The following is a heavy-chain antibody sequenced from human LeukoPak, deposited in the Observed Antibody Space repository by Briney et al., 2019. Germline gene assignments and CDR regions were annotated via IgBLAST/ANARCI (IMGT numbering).Heavy chain of an antibody. V-gene: IGHV1-8*01. CDR2: MNPNSGNT. D-gene: IGHD2-2*02. Sequence: GALVKVSCKASGCTFTSYDINWVRQATGQGLEWMGWMNPNSGNTGYAQKFQGRVTMTRNTSISTAYMELSSLRSEDTAVYYCARGNSGVPAAIRFVWHAPGNWFDPWGQGTLVTVSS. J-gene: IGHJ5*02. CDR3: ARGNSGVPAAIRFVWHAPGNWFDP. CDR1: GCTFTSYD.